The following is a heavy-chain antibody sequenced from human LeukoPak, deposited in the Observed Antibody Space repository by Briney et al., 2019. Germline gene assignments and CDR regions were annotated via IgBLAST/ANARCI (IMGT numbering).Heavy chain of an antibody. CDR2: SADNT. D-gene: IGHD6-13*01. CDR1: GFTFSTYA. V-gene: IGHV3-23*01. CDR3: AKVRNTTTWYLGD. Sequence: GGSLRLSCAASGFTFSTYAMTWVRQAPGKGLEWVSGSADNTYYADSVKGRFTISRDNSKNTLYLQMNSLRVEDTAVYYCAKVRNTTTWYLGDWGQGTLVTVSP. J-gene: IGHJ4*02.